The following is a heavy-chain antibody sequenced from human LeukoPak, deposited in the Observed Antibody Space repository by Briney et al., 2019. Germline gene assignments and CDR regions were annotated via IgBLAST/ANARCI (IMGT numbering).Heavy chain of an antibody. V-gene: IGHV4-38-2*02. Sequence: PSETLSLTCTVSGYSISSGYYWGWIRQPPGKGLEWIGSIYHSGSTFYSPSLKSRVTISVDTSKNQFSLNLSSVTAADTAVYYCARLITAFQAFDSWGQGTLVTVSS. CDR3: ARLITAFQAFDS. CDR2: IYHSGST. CDR1: GYSISSGYY. J-gene: IGHJ4*02. D-gene: IGHD3-16*01.